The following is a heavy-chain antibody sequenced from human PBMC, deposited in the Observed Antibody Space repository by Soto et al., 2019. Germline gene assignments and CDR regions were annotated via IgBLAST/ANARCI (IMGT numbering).Heavy chain of an antibody. D-gene: IGHD1-1*01. V-gene: IGHV1-2*02. CDR1: GYTFTDYY. CDR2: INPNSGGT. Sequence: VQLVQSGAEVKGPGASVRVCCKTSGYTFTDYYMHWVRQAPGQGLEWMGWINPNSGGTKYAQKFQGRVTLTRDTSLSTADMELSGLISDDTAVYYCARDGGVEFDYWGQGTLVTVSS. CDR3: ARDGGVEFDY. J-gene: IGHJ4*02.